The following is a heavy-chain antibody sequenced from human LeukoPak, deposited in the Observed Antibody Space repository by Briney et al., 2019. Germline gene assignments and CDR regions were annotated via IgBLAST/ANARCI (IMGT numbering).Heavy chain of an antibody. J-gene: IGHJ4*02. D-gene: IGHD6-13*01. Sequence: PGGSLRLSCAASGFTFDDYAMHWVRQAPGKGLEWVSLISWGGGSTYYADSVKGRFTISRDNSKNTLYLQMNSLRAEDTAVYYCAKVAAGSSSIIDYWGQGTLVTVSS. V-gene: IGHV3-43D*03. CDR2: ISWGGGST. CDR1: GFTFDDYA. CDR3: AKVAAGSSSIIDY.